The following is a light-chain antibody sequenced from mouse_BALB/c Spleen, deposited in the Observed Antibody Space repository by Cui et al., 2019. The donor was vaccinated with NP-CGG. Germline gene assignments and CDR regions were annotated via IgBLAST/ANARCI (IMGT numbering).Light chain of an antibody. V-gene: IGLV1*01. J-gene: IGLJ1*01. CDR1: TGAVTTSNY. CDR3: ALWYSNHWV. Sequence: QAGVTQGSAITTSPGETVTLTCRSSTGAVTTSNYANWVQEKPDHLFTGLIGGTNNRAPGVPARFSGSLIGDKAALTITGAQTEDEAIYFCALWYSNHWVFGGGTKLTVL. CDR2: GTN.